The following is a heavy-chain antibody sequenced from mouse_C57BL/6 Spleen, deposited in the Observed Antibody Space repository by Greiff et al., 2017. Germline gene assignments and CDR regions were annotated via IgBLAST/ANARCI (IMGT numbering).Heavy chain of an antibody. V-gene: IGHV3-6*01. D-gene: IGHD2-4*01. Sequence: EVHLVESGPGLVKPSQSLSLTCSVTGYSITSGYYWNWIRQFPGNKLEWMGYISYDGSNNYNPSLKNRISITRDTSKNQFFLKLNSVTTEDTATYYCASAYYDYAGFAYWGQGTLVTVSA. CDR2: ISYDGSN. CDR1: GYSITSGYY. J-gene: IGHJ3*01. CDR3: ASAYYDYAGFAY.